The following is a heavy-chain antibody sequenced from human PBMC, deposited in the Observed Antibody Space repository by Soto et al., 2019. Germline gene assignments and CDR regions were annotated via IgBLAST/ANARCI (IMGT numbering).Heavy chain of an antibody. Sequence: PGESLKISCKGSGYSFTSYWIGWVRQMPGKGLEWMGIIYPGDSDTRYSPSFQGQVTISRDNSKNTLYLQMNSLRAEDTAVYYCARDRRATVTMLPNDYWGQGTLVTVSS. J-gene: IGHJ4*02. CDR3: ARDRRATVTMLPNDY. CDR1: GYSFTSYW. D-gene: IGHD4-17*01. CDR2: IYPGDSDT. V-gene: IGHV5-51*01.